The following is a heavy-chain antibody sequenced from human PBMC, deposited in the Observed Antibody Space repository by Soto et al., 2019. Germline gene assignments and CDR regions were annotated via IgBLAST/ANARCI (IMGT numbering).Heavy chain of an antibody. J-gene: IGHJ4*02. CDR3: ARVAATTGIKSWHYDY. V-gene: IGHV3-23*04. Sequence: EVQLVESGGGLIQPGGSLRLSCTVSELIVSANYMSWVRQTPGRGLEWVSNIYSEGSIYSDGSIHYADSVKGRFTISRDNSKNTLYLQMNNVRVEDTGVYYCARVAATTGIKSWHYDYWGQGTLVTVSS. D-gene: IGHD4-17*01. CDR2: EGSIYSDGSI. CDR1: ELIVSANY.